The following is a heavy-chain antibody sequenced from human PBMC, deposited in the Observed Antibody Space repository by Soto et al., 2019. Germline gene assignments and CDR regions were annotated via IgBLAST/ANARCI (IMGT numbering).Heavy chain of an antibody. Sequence: QVQLQESGPGLVKPSQTLSLTCTVSGGSISTGGYYWNWIRQHPGKGLEWIGYFYYSGSTYYNPSLKIRVTISVNTSKNQFSLRLSSVSAGATAVYYCARSVFPWGQGTLVTVSS. J-gene: IGHJ5*02. CDR3: ARSVFP. V-gene: IGHV4-31*03. CDR2: FYYSGST. CDR1: GGSISTGGYY.